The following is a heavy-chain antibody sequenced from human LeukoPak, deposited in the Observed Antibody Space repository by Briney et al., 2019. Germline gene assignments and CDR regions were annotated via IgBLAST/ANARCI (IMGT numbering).Heavy chain of an antibody. V-gene: IGHV1-69*06. CDR1: GGTFSNYG. D-gene: IGHD3-9*01. CDR3: ARNGGVLRYFDWSGSPYYFDY. Sequence: SVKVSCKASGGTFSNYGISWVRQAPGQGLEWMGGIIPIFGTANYAQKFQGRVTLTADKSTSTAYMELSSLRSEDTAVYYCARNGGVLRYFDWSGSPYYFDYWGQGTLVTVSS. J-gene: IGHJ4*02. CDR2: IIPIFGTA.